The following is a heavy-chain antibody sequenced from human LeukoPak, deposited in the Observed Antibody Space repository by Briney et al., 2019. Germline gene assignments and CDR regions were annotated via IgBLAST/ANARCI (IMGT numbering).Heavy chain of an antibody. CDR2: IWYDGSDE. D-gene: IGHD3-10*01. J-gene: IGHJ5*02. CDR3: VRDRITMVRVVRNWFDP. CDR1: GFIFSTYG. V-gene: IGHV3-33*01. Sequence: GGSLRLSCAASGFIFSTYGMHWVHQAPGKGLEWVALIWYDGSDEHYADSVKGRFTISRDNSRNTLYLQMNSLRVEDTAVYYCVRDRITMVRVVRNWFDPWGQGTLVTVSS.